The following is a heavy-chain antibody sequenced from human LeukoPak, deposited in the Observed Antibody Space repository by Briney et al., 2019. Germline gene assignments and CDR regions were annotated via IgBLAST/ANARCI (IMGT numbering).Heavy chain of an antibody. Sequence: GGSLRLSCAASGFRFRGTTMSWVRQAPGKGLEWVSTISSSSSYIYYADSVKGRFTISRDNAKNSLFLRTSSLRAEDTAVYYCASVGDLEYFQHWGQGTLVSVSS. CDR1: GFRFRGTT. CDR2: ISSSSSYI. CDR3: ASVGDLEYFQH. D-gene: IGHD4-17*01. J-gene: IGHJ1*01. V-gene: IGHV3-21*01.